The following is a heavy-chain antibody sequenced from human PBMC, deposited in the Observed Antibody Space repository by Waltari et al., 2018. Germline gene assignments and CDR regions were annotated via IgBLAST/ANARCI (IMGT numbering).Heavy chain of an antibody. CDR1: GSSCGGYT. J-gene: IGHJ4*02. Sequence: EVQLVESGGGLVQPGGSLRLSCPASGSSCGGYTSLCFRQAPGTGLEWISYITGDSATPVYADSVKGRFTISRDNAKYSLFLQMSSLRDEDTAVYYCARSHVWSGDPGGDFWGQGTLVTVAS. CDR3: ARSHVWSGDPGGDF. D-gene: IGHD3-3*02. CDR2: ITGDSATP. V-gene: IGHV3-48*02.